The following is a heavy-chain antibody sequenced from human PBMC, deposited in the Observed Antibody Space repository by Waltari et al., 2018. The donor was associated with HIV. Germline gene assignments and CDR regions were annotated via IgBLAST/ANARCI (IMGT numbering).Heavy chain of an antibody. V-gene: IGHV1-69*06. CDR2: IIPLFGTT. CDR1: GGAFSTSV. CDR3: ARGELTVGVDLWDEGSHYYYAMDV. Sequence: QVQLVQSGAEVKKPGSSVKVSCKISGGAFSTSVISWVRQAPGQGLEWMGVIIPLFGTTDYAQRFQGRLTISADKSTSTAYMDLSSLRSEDTAVYYCARGELTVGVDLWDEGSHYYYAMDVWGQGTTV. J-gene: IGHJ6*02. D-gene: IGHD3-3*01.